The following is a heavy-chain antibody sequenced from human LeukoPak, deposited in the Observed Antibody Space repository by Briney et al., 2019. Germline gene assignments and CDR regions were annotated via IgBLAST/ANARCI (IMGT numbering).Heavy chain of an antibody. J-gene: IGHJ4*02. CDR1: GYTFTGYY. CDR2: INPNSGAT. CDR3: ARGVEYSSSWEHYFDY. V-gene: IGHV1-2*02. D-gene: IGHD6-6*01. Sequence: GASVKVSCKASGYTFTGYYMHRVRQAPGQGLEWMGWINPNSGATNYAQKFQGRVTMTRDTSISTAYMELSRLRSDDTAVYYCARGVEYSSSWEHYFDYWGQGTLVTVSS.